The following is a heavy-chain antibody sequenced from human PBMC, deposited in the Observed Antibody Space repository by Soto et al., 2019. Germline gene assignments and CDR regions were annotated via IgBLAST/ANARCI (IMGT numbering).Heavy chain of an antibody. Sequence: PGGSLRLSCAASGFTFSYYAMMWVRQAPGKGLEWVAGILGRGTTYHADSVKGRFTISKDNSKSTLYLEMNSLRDADTAVYYCAKDAVSSDGLWLPESWGQGTMVTVSS. J-gene: IGHJ4*02. CDR1: GFTFSYYA. V-gene: IGHV3-23*01. D-gene: IGHD2-21*02. CDR3: AKDAVSSDGLWLPES. CDR2: ILGRGTT.